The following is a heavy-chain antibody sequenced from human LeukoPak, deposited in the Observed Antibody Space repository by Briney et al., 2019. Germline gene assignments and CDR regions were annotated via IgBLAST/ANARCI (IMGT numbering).Heavy chain of an antibody. Sequence: GGSLRLSCAASGFTFSDYYMSWIRQAPGKGLEWVSYISSSGSTIYYADSVKGRFTISRDNAKNSLYLLMNSLRAEDTAVYYCARALEVVAAFNWFDPWGQGTLVTVSS. V-gene: IGHV3-11*01. CDR2: ISSSGSTI. D-gene: IGHD2-15*01. CDR1: GFTFSDYY. J-gene: IGHJ5*02. CDR3: ARALEVVAAFNWFDP.